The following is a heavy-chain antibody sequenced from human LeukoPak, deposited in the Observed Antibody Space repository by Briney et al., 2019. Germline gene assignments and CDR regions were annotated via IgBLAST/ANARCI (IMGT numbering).Heavy chain of an antibody. CDR3: ARDRGTMVRGVTILDGAFGI. Sequence: SETLSLTCTVSGGSISSSSYYWGWIRQPPGKGLEWIGSIYYSGSTYYNPSLKSRVTISVDTSKNQFSLKLSSVTAADTAVYYCARDRGTMVRGVTILDGAFGIWGQGTMVTVSS. J-gene: IGHJ3*02. D-gene: IGHD3-10*01. CDR2: IYYSGST. V-gene: IGHV4-39*07. CDR1: GGSISSSSYY.